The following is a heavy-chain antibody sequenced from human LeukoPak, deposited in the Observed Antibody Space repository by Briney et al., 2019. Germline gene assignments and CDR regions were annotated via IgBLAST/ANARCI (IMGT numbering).Heavy chain of an antibody. J-gene: IGHJ4*02. CDR3: ASQPYSGSYYFDY. V-gene: IGHV3-21*01. D-gene: IGHD1-26*01. CDR1: GFTFSSYS. CDR2: ISSSSSYI. Sequence: GGSLRLSCAASGFTFSSYSMNWVRQAPGKGLEWVSSISSSSSYIYYADSVKGRFTISRDNAKNSLYLQMNSLRAEDTAVYYCASQPYSGSYYFDYWGQGTLVTVSS.